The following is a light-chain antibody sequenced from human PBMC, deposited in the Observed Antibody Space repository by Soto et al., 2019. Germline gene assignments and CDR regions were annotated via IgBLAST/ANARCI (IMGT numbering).Light chain of an antibody. CDR1: QSVSSSY. J-gene: IGKJ2*01. CDR3: QQQGNSRYT. Sequence: EIGLTQSPGTLSLSAGERATLSCRASQSVSSSYLAWYQQKPGQATRLLIYGASSRATGIPDRFSGSGSGTDFTLTISRLEPDDFAVYYCQQQGNSRYTFGQGTKLEIK. CDR2: GAS. V-gene: IGKV3-20*01.